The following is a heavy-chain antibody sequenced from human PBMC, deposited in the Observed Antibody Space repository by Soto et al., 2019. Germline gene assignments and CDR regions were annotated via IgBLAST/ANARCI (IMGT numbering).Heavy chain of an antibody. CDR1: GYSFTSYW. V-gene: IGHV5-10-1*01. CDR3: ARLRVGSGELLTS. D-gene: IGHD3-10*01. J-gene: IGHJ5*02. CDR2: IDPSDSYT. Sequence: EVQLVQSGAEVKKPGESLRISCKGSGYSFTSYWISWVRQMPGKGLEWMGRIDPSDSYTNYSPSFQGHVTISADKSISTAYRQGGSLRASDTARYHCARLRVGSGELLTSWGQGPLATVSS.